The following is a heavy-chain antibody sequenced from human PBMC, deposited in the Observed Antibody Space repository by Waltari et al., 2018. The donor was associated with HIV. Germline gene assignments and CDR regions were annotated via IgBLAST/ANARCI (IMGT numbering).Heavy chain of an antibody. Sequence: EVQLVESGGGLIQPGGSLRLSCAASGFTFSSYWMHWVRHAPGKGLVWVSRINSDGSSTSYADSVKGRFTISRDNAKNTLYLQMDSLRAEDTAVYYCARPGGDSGSYGRFDYWGQGTLVTVSS. D-gene: IGHD1-26*01. V-gene: IGHV3-74*01. CDR2: INSDGSST. CDR1: GFTFSSYW. J-gene: IGHJ4*02. CDR3: ARPGGDSGSYGRFDY.